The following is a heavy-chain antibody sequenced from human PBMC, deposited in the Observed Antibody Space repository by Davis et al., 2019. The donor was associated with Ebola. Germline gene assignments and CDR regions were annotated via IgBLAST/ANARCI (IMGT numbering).Heavy chain of an antibody. CDR3: AKDRAPITMVRGVIGWFDS. CDR2: IRNDGSNK. J-gene: IGHJ5*01. CDR1: RFTFSTYG. Sequence: PGGSLRLSCAASRFTFSTYGMHWVRQAPGKGLEWVAFIRNDGSNKYYADSVKGRFTISRDNSKNTLYLQMNSLRAEDTAIYYCAKDRAPITMVRGVIGWFDSWGQGTLVTVSS. D-gene: IGHD3-10*01. V-gene: IGHV3-30*02.